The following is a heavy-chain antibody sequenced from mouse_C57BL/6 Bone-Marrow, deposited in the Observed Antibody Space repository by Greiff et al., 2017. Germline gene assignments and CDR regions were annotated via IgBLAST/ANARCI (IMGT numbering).Heavy chain of an antibody. V-gene: IGHV5-12*01. CDR2: ISNGGGST. J-gene: IGHJ3*01. Sequence: EVQLQESGGGLVQPGGSLKLSCAASGFTFSDYYMYWVRQTPEKRLEWVAYISNGGGSTYYPDTVKGRFTISRDNAKNTLYLQMSRLKSEDTAMYYCARHYGSREAWFAYWGQGTLVTVSA. CDR3: ARHYGSREAWFAY. CDR1: GFTFSDYY. D-gene: IGHD1-1*01.